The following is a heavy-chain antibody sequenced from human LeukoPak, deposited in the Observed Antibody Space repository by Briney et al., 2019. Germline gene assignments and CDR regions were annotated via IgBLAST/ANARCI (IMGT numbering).Heavy chain of an antibody. Sequence: GGSLRLSCAASGFIFSSYAMSWVRQAPGKGLEWVSSISGSGDTTYYADSVKGRFSISRDNSKSTLYLQMNSLRDEDTAVYYCAREPFTIFGVVGIDYWGQGTLVTVSS. D-gene: IGHD3-3*01. CDR1: GFIFSSYA. J-gene: IGHJ4*02. CDR3: AREPFTIFGVVGIDY. V-gene: IGHV3-23*01. CDR2: ISGSGDTT.